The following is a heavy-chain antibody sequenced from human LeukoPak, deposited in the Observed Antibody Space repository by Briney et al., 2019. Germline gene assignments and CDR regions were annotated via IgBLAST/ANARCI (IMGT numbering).Heavy chain of an antibody. CDR3: ARERGGGAPLDY. CDR2: IYPGDSDT. V-gene: IGHV5-51*03. J-gene: IGHJ4*02. CDR1: GHSFSSYW. Sequence: GESLKISCKGSGHSFSSYWIAWVRQMPGKGLEWVGIIYPGDSDTRYSPSFQGQVTISVDKSISTAYLQWNSLKASDTAIYYCARERGGGAPLDYWGQGTLVTVSS. D-gene: IGHD3-10*01.